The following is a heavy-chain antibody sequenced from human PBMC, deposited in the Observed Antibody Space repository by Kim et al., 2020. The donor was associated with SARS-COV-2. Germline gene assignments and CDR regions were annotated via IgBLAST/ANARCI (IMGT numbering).Heavy chain of an antibody. D-gene: IGHD3-16*02. V-gene: IGHV1-18*01. Sequence: YDQKLQGRATMTTDTSTSTAYMELRSLRSDDTAVYYCARDPSLSVSQSDYWGQGTLVTVSS. CDR3: ARDPSLSVSQSDY. J-gene: IGHJ4*02.